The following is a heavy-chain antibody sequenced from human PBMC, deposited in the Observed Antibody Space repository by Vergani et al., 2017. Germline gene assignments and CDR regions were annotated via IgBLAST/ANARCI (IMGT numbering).Heavy chain of an antibody. D-gene: IGHD3-22*01. CDR1: GYPFTSYY. CDR2: INPSGGST. J-gene: IGHJ4*02. CDR3: ARGGHYYDSSGVFDY. Sequence: QVQLVQSGAEVKKPGASVKVSCKASGYPFTSYYMHWVRQAPGQGLEWLGIINPSGGSTSYAQKFQGRVTMTRDTSMSTVYMELSSLRSEDTAVYYCARGGHYYDSSGVFDYWGQGTLVTVSS. V-gene: IGHV1-46*01.